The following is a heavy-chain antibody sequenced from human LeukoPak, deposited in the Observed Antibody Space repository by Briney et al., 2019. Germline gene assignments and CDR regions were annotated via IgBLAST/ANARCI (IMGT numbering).Heavy chain of an antibody. V-gene: IGHV3-23*01. CDR2: VSGSGGYGTTA. Sequence: QTGGSLRLSCAASGFTFSSYAMRWVRQAPGKGLEWVSSVSGSGGYGTTAYYADSVKGRLTISRDNSKNTLYLQMNGLRAEDTAIYYCAKHGAGITVAGRRHLDYWGQGTLVTVSS. CDR3: AKHGAGITVAGRRHLDY. J-gene: IGHJ4*02. D-gene: IGHD6-19*01. CDR1: GFTFSSYA.